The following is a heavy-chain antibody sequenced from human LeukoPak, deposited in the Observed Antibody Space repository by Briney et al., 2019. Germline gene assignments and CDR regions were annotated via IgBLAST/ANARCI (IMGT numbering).Heavy chain of an antibody. CDR1: GFTVSSNY. CDR3: ASTVLYGDYGPYYYYYGMDV. D-gene: IGHD4-17*01. J-gene: IGHJ6*02. Sequence: GGSLRLSCAASGFTVSSNYMSWVRQDPGAGLEWVSVIYSGGSTYYADSVKGRFTISRDNSKNTLYLQMNSLRAEDTAVYYCASTVLYGDYGPYYYYYGMDVWGQGTTVTVSS. CDR2: IYSGGST. V-gene: IGHV3-66*01.